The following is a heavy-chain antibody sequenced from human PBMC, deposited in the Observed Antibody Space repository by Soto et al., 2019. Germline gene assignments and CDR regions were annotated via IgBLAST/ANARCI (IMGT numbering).Heavy chain of an antibody. CDR2: MNPNSGNT. CDR3: SRGRNGMDV. J-gene: IGHJ6*02. V-gene: IGHV1-8*01. CDR1: GDTFTNYE. Sequence: QVQLVQSGAEVKKPGASVKVSCRASGDTFTNYEIKWVRQANGQGLEWMGWMNPNSGNTGYAQKFQGRVTMTRNTSISTAYMELSRLRSEDTAVYYCSRGRNGMDVWGQGTTVTVSS.